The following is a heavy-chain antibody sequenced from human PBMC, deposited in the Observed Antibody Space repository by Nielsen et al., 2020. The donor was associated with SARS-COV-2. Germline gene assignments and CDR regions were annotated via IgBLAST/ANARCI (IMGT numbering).Heavy chain of an antibody. J-gene: IGHJ4*02. D-gene: IGHD3-16*02. CDR1: GFTFSSYD. V-gene: IGHV3-13*04. CDR3: ARGAVYDYVWGSYRYTGGFDY. Sequence: GGSLRLSCAASGFTFSSYDMHWVRQATGKGLEWVSAIGTAGDTYYPGSVKGRFTISRENAKNSLYLQMNSLRAGETAVYYCARGAVYDYVWGSYRYTGGFDYWGQGTLVTVSS. CDR2: IGTAGDT.